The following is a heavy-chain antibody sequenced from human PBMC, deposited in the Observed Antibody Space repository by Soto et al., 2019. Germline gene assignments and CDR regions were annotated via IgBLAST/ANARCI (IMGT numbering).Heavy chain of an antibody. CDR2: IYAGAGNT. CDR3: VRSKAHRSNYSGGIPDY. D-gene: IGHD3-10*01. V-gene: IGHV1-46*03. J-gene: IGHJ4*02. Sequence: QVQLVQSGAEVKKPGASVKVSCKTSGYGFSTYHVEWVRQAPGQGLEWMGIIYAGAGNTAYAPMFQGRVTMTTDTDTSTIYMELSSLRSDGTAVYYCVRSKAHRSNYSGGIPDYWGQGTLVTVS. CDR1: GYGFSTYH.